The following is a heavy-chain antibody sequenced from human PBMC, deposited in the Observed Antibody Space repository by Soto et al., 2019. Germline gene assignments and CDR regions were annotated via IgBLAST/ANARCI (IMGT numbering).Heavy chain of an antibody. CDR2: IYYSGST. D-gene: IGHD3-10*01. CDR1: GGSISSYY. J-gene: IGHJ4*02. Sequence: PSETLSLTCTVSGGSISSYYWSCIRQPPGKGLEWIGYIYYSGSTNYNPSLKSRVTISVDTSKNQFSLKLSSVTAADTAVYYCARGRITIVRGVIQFDYPAQRTPVTVSA. V-gene: IGHV4-59*01. CDR3: ARGRITIVRGVIQFDY.